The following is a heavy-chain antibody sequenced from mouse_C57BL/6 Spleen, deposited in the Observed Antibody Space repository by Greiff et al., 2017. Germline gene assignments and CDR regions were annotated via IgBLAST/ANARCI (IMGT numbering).Heavy chain of an antibody. J-gene: IGHJ2*01. CDR1: GFTFSDYY. CDR3: ARFSRYFDY. Sequence: LKESEGGLVQPGSSMKLSCTASGFTFSDYYMAWVRQVPEKGLEWVANINYDGSSTYYLDSLKSRFIISRDNAKNILYLQMSSLKSEDTATDYCARFSRYFDYWGQGTTLTVSS. CDR2: INYDGSST. V-gene: IGHV5-16*01.